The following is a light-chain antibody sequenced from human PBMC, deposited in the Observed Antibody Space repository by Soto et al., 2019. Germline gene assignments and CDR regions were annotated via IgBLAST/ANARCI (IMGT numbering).Light chain of an antibody. CDR1: QSVSNS. Sequence: DIQMPQSPSTLSASVGDRVTITCRASQSVSNSLAWYQQRPGIAPKLLIYQASSLETGVPSRFSGSGSGTEFTPTICSLQRDDFATYYCQQYNTYMTCGRGTKVEI. CDR2: QAS. J-gene: IGKJ4*02. V-gene: IGKV1-5*03. CDR3: QQYNTYMT.